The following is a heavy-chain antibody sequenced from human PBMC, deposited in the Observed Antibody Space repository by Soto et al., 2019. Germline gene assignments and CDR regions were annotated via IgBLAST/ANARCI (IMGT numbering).Heavy chain of an antibody. CDR1: GFPFSTYA. CDR3: AKDGRIVLVPAAIGISWFDP. D-gene: IGHD2-2*01. J-gene: IGHJ5*02. CDR2: LSGNNGRP. Sequence: GGSLRLCCAPSGFPFSTYAMSGVRQAPGKGLEWVAALSGNNGRPYYADSVKGRFPIPRDNSNTPPPLQMTRLRAEDRALYYCAKDGRIVLVPAAIGISWFDPGCQGALVTVSS. V-gene: IGHV3-23*01.